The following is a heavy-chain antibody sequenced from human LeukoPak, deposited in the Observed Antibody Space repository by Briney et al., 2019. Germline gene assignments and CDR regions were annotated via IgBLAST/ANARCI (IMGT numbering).Heavy chain of an antibody. CDR3: AREGAGTLDY. Sequence: SETLSLTCAVYGGSFSGYYWSWIRQPPGKGLEWIGKINHSGSTNYNPSLKSRVTISVDTSKNQFSLKLSSETAADTAVYYCAREGAGTLDYWGQGTLVTVSS. D-gene: IGHD6-13*01. CDR1: GGSFSGYY. J-gene: IGHJ4*02. V-gene: IGHV4-34*01. CDR2: INHSGST.